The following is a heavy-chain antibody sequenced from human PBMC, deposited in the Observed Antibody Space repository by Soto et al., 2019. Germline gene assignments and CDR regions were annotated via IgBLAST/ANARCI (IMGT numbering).Heavy chain of an antibody. J-gene: IGHJ4*02. Sequence: EGQLLESGGGLVQPGGSLRLSCAASGFTFSSYAMTWVRQAPGKGLEWVSSISGSGISTYYADSVKGRFTISRDNSKNTLHLQMNSLRAEDAAVYYCAKSAGSNAYYPNDYWGQGTLVTVSS. CDR2: ISGSGIST. CDR3: AKSAGSNAYYPNDY. D-gene: IGHD3-16*01. CDR1: GFTFSSYA. V-gene: IGHV3-23*01.